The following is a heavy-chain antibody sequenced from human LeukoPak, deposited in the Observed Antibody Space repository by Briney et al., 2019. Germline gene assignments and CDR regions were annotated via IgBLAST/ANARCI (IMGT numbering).Heavy chain of an antibody. CDR2: IYYSGST. J-gene: IGHJ5*02. CDR3: ARQGDFWTGYLRWSDP. CDR1: GASISSSNYY. Sequence: PSETLSLTCTVSGASISSSNYYWGWIRQPPGKGLEWIGSIYYSGSTYYNPSLKSRVTVSVDTSKNQFSLKLSSVTAADTAVYYCARQGDFWTGYLRWSDPWGQGTLVIVSS. V-gene: IGHV4-39*01. D-gene: IGHD3/OR15-3a*01.